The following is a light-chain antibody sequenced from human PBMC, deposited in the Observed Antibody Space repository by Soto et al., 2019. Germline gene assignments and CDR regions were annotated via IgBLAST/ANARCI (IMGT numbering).Light chain of an antibody. CDR2: DVS. J-gene: IGKJ1*01. Sequence: DIQMTQSPSTLSASVGDRVTITCRASQSISSWLAWYQQKPGKAPKLLMYDVSSLESGVPSRFSGSGSGTDFTLTISSLQPDDFATYYCQQYNSYSRTFGQGTKVDIK. CDR1: QSISSW. CDR3: QQYNSYSRT. V-gene: IGKV1-5*01.